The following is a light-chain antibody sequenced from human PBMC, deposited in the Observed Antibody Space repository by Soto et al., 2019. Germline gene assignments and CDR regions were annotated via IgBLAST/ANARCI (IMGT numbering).Light chain of an antibody. Sequence: DIQMTQSPSFVSASVGDRVTITCRASQGISRWLAWYQQIPGKAPELLIYGASSLQSGVTSRFSGSGSGTDFTLTISSLQPEEFATYYCQQANSCPLTFGEGTRLEIK. CDR1: QGISRW. CDR3: QQANSCPLT. V-gene: IGKV1-12*01. CDR2: GAS. J-gene: IGKJ5*01.